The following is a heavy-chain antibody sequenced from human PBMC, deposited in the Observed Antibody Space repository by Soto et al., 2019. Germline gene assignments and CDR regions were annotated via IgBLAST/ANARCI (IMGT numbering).Heavy chain of an antibody. CDR1: GFTFSSYE. CDR2: ISSSGSTI. Sequence: PGGSLRLSCAASGFTFSSYEMNWVHQAPGKGLEWVSYISSSGSTIYYADSVKGRFTISRDNAKNSLYLQMNSLRAEDTAVYYCAREAVAGTYYYYGMDVWGQGTTVTVSS. V-gene: IGHV3-48*03. CDR3: AREAVAGTYYYYGMDV. J-gene: IGHJ6*02. D-gene: IGHD6-19*01.